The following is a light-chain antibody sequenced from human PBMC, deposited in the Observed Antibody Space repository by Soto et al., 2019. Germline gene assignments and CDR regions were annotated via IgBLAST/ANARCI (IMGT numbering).Light chain of an antibody. CDR2: KAS. J-gene: IGKJ1*01. Sequence: DIQMTQSPSTLSGSVGDRVTITCLASQTISSWLAWYQQKPGKAPKLLIYKASTLKSGVPSRFSGSGSGTEFTLNISSLQTDDFATYYSQHYNSYSEAFGQGTKVDIK. CDR1: QTISSW. V-gene: IGKV1-5*03. CDR3: QHYNSYSEA.